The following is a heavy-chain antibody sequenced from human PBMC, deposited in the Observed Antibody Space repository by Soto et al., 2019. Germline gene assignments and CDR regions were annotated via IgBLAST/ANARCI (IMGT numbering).Heavy chain of an antibody. CDR1: GFTFKDAW. V-gene: IGHV3-15*01. CDR3: TCNLDI. Sequence: EVQLVESGGGLVKPGGSLRLSCAASGFTFKDAWMSWVRQAPGKGLEWVGHIKSTDTGGTTDYAAPVKGRFTISKDGSENTLYLQMNSLKPEETAMDFCTCNLDIWGQGTGVIVSS. CDR2: IKSTDTGGTT. J-gene: IGHJ3*02.